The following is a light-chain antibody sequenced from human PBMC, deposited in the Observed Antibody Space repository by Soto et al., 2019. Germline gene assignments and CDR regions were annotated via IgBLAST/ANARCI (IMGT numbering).Light chain of an antibody. CDR2: DVS. CDR3: SSYAGSYTPNRV. Sequence: QSALTQPRSVSGSPGQSVTISCTGTSSDVGGYNYVSWYQQHPGKAPKLMIYDVSKRPSGVPDRFSGSKSGNTAYLTISGLQAEDEADYYCSSYAGSYTPNRVFGGGTKLTVL. J-gene: IGLJ3*02. CDR1: SSDVGGYNY. V-gene: IGLV2-11*01.